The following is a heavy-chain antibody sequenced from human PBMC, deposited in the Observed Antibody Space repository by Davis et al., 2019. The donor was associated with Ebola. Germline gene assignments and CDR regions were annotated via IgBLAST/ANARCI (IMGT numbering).Heavy chain of an antibody. CDR1: GYTFTSYY. CDR3: ARDLIGDGYNWLGLSFDY. D-gene: IGHD5-24*01. Sequence: ASVKVSCKASGYTFTSYYMHWVRQAPGQGLEWMGIINPSGGSTSYAQKFQGRVTMTRDTSTSTVYMELSSLRSEDTAVYYCARDLIGDGYNWLGLSFDYWGQGTLVTVSS. CDR2: INPSGGST. V-gene: IGHV1-46*01. J-gene: IGHJ4*02.